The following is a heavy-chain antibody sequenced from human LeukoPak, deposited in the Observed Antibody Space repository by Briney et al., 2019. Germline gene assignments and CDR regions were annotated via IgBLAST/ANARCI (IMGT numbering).Heavy chain of an antibody. CDR3: ARDGPPMVSEGRFDY. J-gene: IGHJ4*02. D-gene: IGHD1-14*01. V-gene: IGHV4-39*07. CDR1: GGSISSSSYY. Sequence: PSETLSPTCTVSGGSISSSSYYWGWIRQPPGKGLEWIGSIYYSGSTYYNPSLKSRVTISVDTSKNQFSLKLSSVTAADTAVYYCARDGPPMVSEGRFDYWGQGTLVTVSS. CDR2: IYYSGST.